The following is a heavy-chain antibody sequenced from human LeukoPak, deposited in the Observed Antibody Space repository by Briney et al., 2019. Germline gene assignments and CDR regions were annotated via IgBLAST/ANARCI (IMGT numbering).Heavy chain of an antibody. CDR3: ARVLGIAVAGTVDY. D-gene: IGHD6-19*01. CDR2: INWNGGST. V-gene: IGHV3-20*04. CDR1: GFTFDDYG. J-gene: IGHJ4*02. Sequence: RGSLRLSCAASGFTFDDYGMSWVRQAPGKGLEWVSGINWNGGSTGYADSVKGRFTISRDNAKNSLYLQMNSLRAEDTALYYCARVLGIAVAGTVDYWGQGTLVTVSS.